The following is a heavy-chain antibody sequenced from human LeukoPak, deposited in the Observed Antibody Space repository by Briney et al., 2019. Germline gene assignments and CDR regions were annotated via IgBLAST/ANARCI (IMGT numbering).Heavy chain of an antibody. CDR3: ARRVTMSAPTTPDSWLHP. CDR1: GGSINDYY. CDR2: IHYSGIT. V-gene: IGHV4-59*08. D-gene: IGHD3-3*01. J-gene: IGHJ5*02. Sequence: SETLSLTCTVSGGSINDYYWNWIRHPPGKRLEWTGHIHYSGITNYNPSLNSRVTISVDTSKGQFSLKLSSVTAADTAVYYCARRVTMSAPTTPDSWLHPWGQGTLVTVSS.